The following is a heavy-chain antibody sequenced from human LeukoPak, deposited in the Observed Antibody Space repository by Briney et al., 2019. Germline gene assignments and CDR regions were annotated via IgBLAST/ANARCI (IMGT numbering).Heavy chain of an antibody. CDR3: ASQGSGSYYGYYYYYMDV. J-gene: IGHJ6*03. Sequence: ASVKVSCKASGYTFTGYYVHWVRQAPGQGLEWMGWINPNSGGTNYAQKFQGRVTMTRDTSISTAYMELSRLRSDDTAVYYCASQGSGSYYGYYYYYMDVWGKGTTVTVSS. CDR1: GYTFTGYY. V-gene: IGHV1-2*02. D-gene: IGHD1-26*01. CDR2: INPNSGGT.